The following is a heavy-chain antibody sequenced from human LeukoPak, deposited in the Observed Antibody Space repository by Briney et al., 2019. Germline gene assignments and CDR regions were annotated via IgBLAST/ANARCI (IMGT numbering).Heavy chain of an antibody. CDR3: ARGRVSSSTWYSTYFYYFYRVV. V-gene: IGHV4-59*01. J-gene: IGHJ6*03. Sequence: SETLSLTCSLSDDSITMDYWASIPETPGEGLARFGYVDHTVGTKSTPSPNRRVSISRYTSKNLTSLRLRSVTAADTAVYFCARGRVSSSTWYSTYFYYFYRVVWGKGTTVTVSS. CDR2: VDHTVGT. D-gene: IGHD1-1*01. CDR1: DDSITMDY.